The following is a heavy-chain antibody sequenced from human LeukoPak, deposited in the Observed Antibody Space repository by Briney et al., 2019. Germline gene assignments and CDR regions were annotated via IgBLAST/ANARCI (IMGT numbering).Heavy chain of an antibody. CDR1: GFTFSSYA. J-gene: IGHJ4*02. D-gene: IGHD3-22*01. CDR2: ISYDGSNK. V-gene: IGHV3-30-3*01. Sequence: GGSLRLSCAASGFTFSSYAMHWVRQAPGKGLEWVAVISYDGSNKYYADSVKGRFTISRDNSKNTLYLQMNSLRAEDTAVYYCAKVAYYYDSSGYRSHYWGQGTLVTVSS. CDR3: AKVAYYYDSSGYRSHY.